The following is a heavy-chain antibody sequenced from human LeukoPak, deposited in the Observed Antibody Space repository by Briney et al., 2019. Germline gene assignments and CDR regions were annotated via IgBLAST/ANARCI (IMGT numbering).Heavy chain of an antibody. D-gene: IGHD3-3*01. CDR3: ARQGYDYHYYYMDV. CDR1: GYAFSSYW. V-gene: IGHV5-51*01. CDR2: IYPADSHT. J-gene: IGHJ6*03. Sequence: GEXXKISCKGSGYAFSSYWIGWGRRMPGKGMEWMGIIYPADSHTIYSPSFRGQVPISADKSADSTYLQWASLKASDSGTYYCARQGYDYHYYYMDVWGKGTTVTVSS.